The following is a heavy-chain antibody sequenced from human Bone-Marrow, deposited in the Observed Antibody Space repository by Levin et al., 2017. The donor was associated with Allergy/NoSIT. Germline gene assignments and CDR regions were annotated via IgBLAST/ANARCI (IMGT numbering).Heavy chain of an antibody. CDR3: AREGAAGIAVAGTGLSWFDP. Sequence: LSLTCAASGFTFSSYWMSWVRQAPGKGLEWVANIKQDGSEKYYVDSVKGRFTISRDNAKNSLYLQMNSLRAEDTAVYYCAREGAAGIAVAGTGLSWFDPWGQGTLVTVSS. CDR2: IKQDGSEK. V-gene: IGHV3-7*01. CDR1: GFTFSSYW. D-gene: IGHD6-19*01. J-gene: IGHJ5*02.